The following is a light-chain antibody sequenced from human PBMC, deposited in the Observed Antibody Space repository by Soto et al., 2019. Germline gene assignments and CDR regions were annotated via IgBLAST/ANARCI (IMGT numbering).Light chain of an antibody. J-gene: IGLJ2*01. Sequence: QSALTQPPSVSGSPGQSVTISCTGTSSDVGSYNRVSWYQQPPGTAPKLMIYEVSNRPSGVPDRFSGSKSGNTASLTISGLQAEDEADYYCSSYTSSSTSVVVGGGTKLTVL. CDR3: SSYTSSSTSVV. CDR1: SSDVGSYNR. V-gene: IGLV2-18*02. CDR2: EVS.